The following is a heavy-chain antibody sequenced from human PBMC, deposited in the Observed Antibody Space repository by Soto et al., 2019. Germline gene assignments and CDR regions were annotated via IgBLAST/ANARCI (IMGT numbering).Heavy chain of an antibody. CDR3: ATTSSGYPY. V-gene: IGHV4-59*08. J-gene: IGHJ4*02. CDR2: ISYSGST. D-gene: IGHD3-22*01. CDR1: GGSFSSISNHY. Sequence: SETLSLTCTFSGGSFSSISNHYCSWIRQPPGKGLEWIGYISYSGSTSYNPSLKSRLIISVDTSQNQVSLKLASVTAADTAVYYCATTSSGYPYWGQGTLVTVSS.